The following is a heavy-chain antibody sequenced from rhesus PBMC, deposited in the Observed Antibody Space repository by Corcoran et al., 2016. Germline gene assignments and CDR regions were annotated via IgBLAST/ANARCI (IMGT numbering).Heavy chain of an antibody. Sequence: QVQLQESGPGLVKPSETLSLTCAVSGASISSYWWSWIRPSPGKGLEWIGEINGYSCSTYYNPSLKSRVTISKDASKNQFSLKLSSVTAADTAVYYCARGGGSSYAPFDYWGQGVLVTVSS. J-gene: IGHJ4*01. D-gene: IGHD4-29*01. V-gene: IGHV4-80*01. CDR2: INGYSCST. CDR1: GASISSYW. CDR3: ARGGGSSYAPFDY.